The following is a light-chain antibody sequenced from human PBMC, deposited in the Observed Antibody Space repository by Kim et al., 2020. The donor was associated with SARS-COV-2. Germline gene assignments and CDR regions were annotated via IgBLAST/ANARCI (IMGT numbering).Light chain of an antibody. CDR1: SSNIRAGYD. V-gene: IGLV1-40*01. CDR2: CNR. J-gene: IGLJ2*01. CDR3: QSYDSSLSGSV. Sequence: QRGITSCTGSSSNIRAGYDVHWYQQLPGTAPKLLIYCNRNRPSGVPDRFSGSKSGTSASLAITGLQAEDEADYYCQSYDSSLSGSVFGGGTKLTVL.